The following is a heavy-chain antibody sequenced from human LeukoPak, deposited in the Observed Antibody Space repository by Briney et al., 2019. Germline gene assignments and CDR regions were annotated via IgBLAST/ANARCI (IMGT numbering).Heavy chain of an antibody. CDR3: ARGGWAYRYFDL. Sequence: GGSLRLSCAASGFTFSSYAMHWVRQAPGKGLEYVSAISSNGGSTYYANSVKGGFTISRDNSKNTLYLQMGSLRAEDMAVYYCARGGWAYRYFDLWGRGTLVTVSS. V-gene: IGHV3-64*01. CDR1: GFTFSSYA. J-gene: IGHJ2*01. D-gene: IGHD6-19*01. CDR2: ISSNGGST.